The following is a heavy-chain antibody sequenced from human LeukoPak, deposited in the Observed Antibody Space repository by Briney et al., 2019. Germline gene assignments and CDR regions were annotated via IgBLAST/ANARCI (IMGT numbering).Heavy chain of an antibody. Sequence: GGSLRLSCVASGFTFSHYAMHWVRQAPGEGLEWVAFIRYDGSNKYYADSVKGRYTISRDNSKNSLYLQMDSLRAEDTAVYYCAGYGEYWDWYFDLWGRGTPVTVSP. V-gene: IGHV3-30*02. CDR1: GFTFSHYA. CDR3: AGYGEYWDWYFDL. D-gene: IGHD4-17*01. CDR2: IRYDGSNK. J-gene: IGHJ2*01.